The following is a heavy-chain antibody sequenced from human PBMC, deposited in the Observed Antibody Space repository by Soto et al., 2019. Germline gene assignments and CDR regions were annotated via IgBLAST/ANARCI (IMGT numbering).Heavy chain of an antibody. CDR1: GGTFSSYA. Sequence: QVQLVQSGAEVKKPGSSVKVSCKASGGTFSSYAISWVRQAPGQGLEWMGGIIPISDTTNYAQKFQGRVTITADESTSTAYMELSSLRSEDTAVYYCARSQGSSTSLEIYYYSYYGRDVWGQGTTVTVSS. CDR2: IIPISDTT. CDR3: ARSQGSSTSLEIYYYSYYGRDV. J-gene: IGHJ6*02. V-gene: IGHV1-69*01. D-gene: IGHD2-2*01.